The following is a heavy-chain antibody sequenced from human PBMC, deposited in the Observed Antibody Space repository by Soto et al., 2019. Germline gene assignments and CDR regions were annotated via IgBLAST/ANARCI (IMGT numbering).Heavy chain of an antibody. V-gene: IGHV3-33*01. J-gene: IGHJ4*02. CDR2: IWYDGSNE. Sequence: QVQLLESGGGVAQPGRSLRLSCAASGSTFSSYAMHWVRQAPGKGLEWVAVIWYDGSNEDYADSVKGRFTISRDNSKNTLFLLMNSLRVEDTAVYYCAREETGTFDRWGQGTLVTVSS. CDR3: AREETGTFDR. CDR1: GSTFSSYA. D-gene: IGHD1-1*01.